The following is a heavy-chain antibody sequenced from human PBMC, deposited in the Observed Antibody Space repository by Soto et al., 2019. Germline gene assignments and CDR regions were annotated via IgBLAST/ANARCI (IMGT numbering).Heavy chain of an antibody. CDR2: INHSGST. D-gene: IGHD2-15*01. J-gene: IGHJ3*02. V-gene: IGHV4-34*01. CDR3: ARAGLGYCSGGSCYSPDAFDI. CDR1: GGSFSGYY. Sequence: SETLSLTCAVYGGSFSGYYWSWIRQPPGKGLEWIGEINHSGSTNYNPSLKSRVTISVDTSKNQFSLKLSSVTAADTAVYYCARAGLGYCSGGSCYSPDAFDIWGQGTMVTVSS.